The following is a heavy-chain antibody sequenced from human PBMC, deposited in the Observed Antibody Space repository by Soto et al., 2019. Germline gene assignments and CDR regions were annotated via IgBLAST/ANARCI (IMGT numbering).Heavy chain of an antibody. J-gene: IGHJ6*02. CDR3: ARGGESYSGYDYNYYGMDV. CDR1: GYTFTTYA. Sequence: ASVKVSCKASGYTFTTYATHWVRQAPGQRLEWMGWINVGDTKTKYSQKFQGRVTITRDTFASTAYMELSSLRSEDTAVYYCARGGESYSGYDYNYYGMDVWGQGTTVTVSS. D-gene: IGHD5-12*01. CDR2: INVGDTKT. V-gene: IGHV1-3*01.